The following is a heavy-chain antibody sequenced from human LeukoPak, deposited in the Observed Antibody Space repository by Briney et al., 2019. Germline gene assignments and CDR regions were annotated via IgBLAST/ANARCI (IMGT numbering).Heavy chain of an antibody. V-gene: IGHV4-34*01. CDR3: ARNQLNYDILTGYLEGGFDY. D-gene: IGHD3-9*01. J-gene: IGHJ4*02. CDR2: INHSGST. CDR1: GGSFSGYY. Sequence: PSETLSLTCAVYGGSFSGYYWSWIRQPPGKGLEWIGEINHSGSTNYNPSLKSRVTISVDTSKNQFSLKLSSVTAADTAVYYCARNQLNYDILTGYLEGGFDYWGQGTPVTVSS.